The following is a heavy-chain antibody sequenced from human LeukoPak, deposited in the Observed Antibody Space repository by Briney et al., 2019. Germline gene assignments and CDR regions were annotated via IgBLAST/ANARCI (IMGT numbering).Heavy chain of an antibody. D-gene: IGHD2-2*01. CDR1: GGTFISYA. CDR2: IIPILVIA. J-gene: IGHJ4*02. V-gene: IGHV1-69*04. CDR3: ARGCSSTSCPDDY. Sequence: VASVKVSCKASGGTFISYAISCVRQAPGQGLEWMGRIIPILVIANYAQKFQGRVTITADKSTRTAYMELSSLRSEDTAVYYCARGCSSTSCPDDYWGQGTLVTVSS.